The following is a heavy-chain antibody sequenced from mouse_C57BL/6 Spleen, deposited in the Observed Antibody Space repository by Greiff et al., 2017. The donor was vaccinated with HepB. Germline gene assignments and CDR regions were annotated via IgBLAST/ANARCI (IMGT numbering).Heavy chain of an antibody. CDR3: ARLGSGAMDY. CDR1: GYTFTSYG. J-gene: IGHJ4*01. Sequence: QVQLQQSGAELARPGASVKLSCKASGYTFTSYGISWVKQRTGQGLEWIGEIYPRSGNTYYNEKFKGKATLTADKSSSTAYMELRSLTSEDAAVYFCARLGSGAMDYWGQGTSVTVSS. CDR2: IYPRSGNT. D-gene: IGHD2-2*01. V-gene: IGHV1-81*01.